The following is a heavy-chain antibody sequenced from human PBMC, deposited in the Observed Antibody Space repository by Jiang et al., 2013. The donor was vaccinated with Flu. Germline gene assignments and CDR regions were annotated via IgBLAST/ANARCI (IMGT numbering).Heavy chain of an antibody. J-gene: IGHJ4*02. CDR1: GGSISSYY. CDR2: IYYSGST. V-gene: IGHV4-59*13. CDR3: ARGHYYDSSGYEDY. D-gene: IGHD3-22*01. Sequence: GSGLVKPSETLSLTCTVSGGSISSYYWSWIRQPPGKGLEWIGYIYYSGSTNYNPSLKSRVTISVDTSKNQFSLKLSSVTAADTAVYYCARGHYYDSSGYEDYWGQGTLVTVSS.